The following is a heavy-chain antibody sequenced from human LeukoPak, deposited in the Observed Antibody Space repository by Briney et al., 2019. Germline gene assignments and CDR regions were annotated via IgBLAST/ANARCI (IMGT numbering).Heavy chain of an antibody. Sequence: ASVKVSCKASGYTFTSYDINWVRQATGQGLEWMGWMNPNSGNTGYAQKFQGRVTMTRNTSISTAYMELSSLRSEDTAVYYCARDSSGSYGGWFDPWGQGTLVTVSS. V-gene: IGHV1-8*01. J-gene: IGHJ5*02. CDR3: ARDSSGSYGGWFDP. CDR1: GYTFTSYD. D-gene: IGHD6-19*01. CDR2: MNPNSGNT.